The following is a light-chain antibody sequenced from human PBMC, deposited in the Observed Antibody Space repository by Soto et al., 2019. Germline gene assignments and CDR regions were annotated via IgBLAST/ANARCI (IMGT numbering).Light chain of an antibody. CDR2: GAS. CDR1: QSVSSN. V-gene: IGKV3-15*01. J-gene: IGKJ2*01. CDR3: QQYNSWPPYT. Sequence: EIVMTQSPATLSVSPGERATLSCRARQSVSSNLAGYQQKPGQAPRLLIYGASTRATGIPARFGGSGSGTEFTLTISSLQSEDFAVYYCQQYNSWPPYTFGQGTKLEIK.